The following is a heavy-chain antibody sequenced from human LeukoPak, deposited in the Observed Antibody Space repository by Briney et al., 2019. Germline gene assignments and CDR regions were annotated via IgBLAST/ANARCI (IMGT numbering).Heavy chain of an antibody. J-gene: IGHJ4*02. CDR1: GFTFRSYW. CDR2: IKQDGSEK. CDR3: AREKGVTMIVLSGPFDY. V-gene: IGHV3-7*01. D-gene: IGHD3-22*01. Sequence: GGSLRLSCAASGFTFRSYWMSWVRQAPGKGLEWVANIKQDGSEKYYVDSVKGRFTISRDNAKNSLYLQMNSLRAEDTAVYYCAREKGVTMIVLSGPFDYWGQGTLVTVSS.